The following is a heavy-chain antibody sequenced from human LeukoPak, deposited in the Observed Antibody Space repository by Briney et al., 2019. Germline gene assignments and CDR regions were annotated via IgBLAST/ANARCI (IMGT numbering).Heavy chain of an antibody. CDR3: AKDRLGVPAANAFDY. Sequence: GGSLRLSCAASGFTFSSYAMSWVRQAPGKGLEWVSAISGSGGSTYYAASVKGRFTISRDNSKNTLYLQMNSPRAEDTAVDYCAKDRLGVPAANAFDYWGQGTLVTVSS. V-gene: IGHV3-23*01. CDR2: ISGSGGST. D-gene: IGHD2-2*01. J-gene: IGHJ4*02. CDR1: GFTFSSYA.